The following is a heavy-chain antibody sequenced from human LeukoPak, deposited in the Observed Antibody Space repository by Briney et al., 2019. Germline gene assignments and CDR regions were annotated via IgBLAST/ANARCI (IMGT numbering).Heavy chain of an antibody. D-gene: IGHD2-15*01. CDR1: GGSMSSGNYY. CDR2: FYTTGTT. CDR3: ARESGYCSGGSCYDYFDY. J-gene: IGHJ4*02. V-gene: IGHV4-61*02. Sequence: PSETLSLTCTVSGGSMSSGNYYWSWIRQPAGKALEWIGRFYTTGTTNYNPSLNSRVIISVDTSQNQFSLRLSSVTAADTAVYYCARESGYCSGGSCYDYFDYWGQGTLVTVSS.